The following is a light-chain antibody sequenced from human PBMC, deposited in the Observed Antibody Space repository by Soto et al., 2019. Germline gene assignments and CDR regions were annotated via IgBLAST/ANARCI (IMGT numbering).Light chain of an antibody. CDR1: HGVSSK. Sequence: EIVMTQSPVTLSVSPGERATLSCRASHGVSSKLAWYQQKPGQAPRLLIYAASTRATGLPARFSGSGSGTEFTLTISSLQSEDFAIYYCQHYANWPLTFGGGTKVEIK. J-gene: IGKJ4*01. CDR2: AAS. V-gene: IGKV3-15*01. CDR3: QHYANWPLT.